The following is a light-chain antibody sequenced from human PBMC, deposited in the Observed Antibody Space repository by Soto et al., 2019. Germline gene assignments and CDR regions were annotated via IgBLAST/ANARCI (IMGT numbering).Light chain of an antibody. Sequence: DIVMTQSPDSLAVSLGERATINCKSSQSVLYTSNNKNHLAWYQQKPGQPPKLLIYWASTRESVVPDRFSGSGSGTDFTLTISSLQAEDVAVYYCHQFYSIPITFGPGTKVDIK. V-gene: IGKV4-1*01. CDR1: QSVLYTSNNKNH. CDR3: HQFYSIPIT. CDR2: WAS. J-gene: IGKJ3*01.